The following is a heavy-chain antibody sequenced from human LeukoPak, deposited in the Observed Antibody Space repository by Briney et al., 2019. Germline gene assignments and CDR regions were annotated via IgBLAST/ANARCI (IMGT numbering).Heavy chain of an antibody. J-gene: IGHJ4*02. V-gene: IGHV3-23*01. D-gene: IGHD6-19*01. CDR1: GFTFSSYA. CDR3: AKDRRRGSSGWYYFDY. Sequence: PGGSLRLSCAASGFTFSSYAMSWVRQAPGKGLEWVSAISGSGGSTYYADSVKGRFTISGDNSKNTLYLQMNSLRAEDTAVYYCAKDRRRGSSGWYYFDYWGQGTLVTVSS. CDR2: ISGSGGST.